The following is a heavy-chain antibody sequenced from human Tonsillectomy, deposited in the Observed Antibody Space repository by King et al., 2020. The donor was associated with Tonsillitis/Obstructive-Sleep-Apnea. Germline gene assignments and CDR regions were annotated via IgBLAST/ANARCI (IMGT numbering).Heavy chain of an antibody. J-gene: IGHJ6*03. D-gene: IGHD3-3*01. CDR1: GFTFSSYA. V-gene: IGHV3-30*04. Sequence: VQLVESGGGVVQPGRSLRLSCAASGFTFSSYAIHWGRQAPGKGLEWVAVISYDGSNKYYADSVKGRFTISRDNSKNTLYLQMNRLRAEDTAVYYCAKGPITGDYYTTYYYYYCMAVWGKGTTVTVSS. CDR3: AKGPITGDYYTTYYYYYCMAV. CDR2: ISYDGSNK.